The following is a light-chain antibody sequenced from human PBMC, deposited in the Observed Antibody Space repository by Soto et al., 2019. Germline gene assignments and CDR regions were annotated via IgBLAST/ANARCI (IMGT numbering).Light chain of an antibody. CDR3: AAWDDSLSGDVV. CDR1: SSNIGRNY. V-gene: IGLV1-47*01. Sequence: QSVLTQPPSASGTPGQRVTISCSGRSSNIGRNYVSWYQQLPGTAPKLLIYSNIQRPSGVPDRFSGSKSGTSASLAISGLRSEDEADYYCAAWDDSLSGDVVFGGGTKLTVL. CDR2: SNI. J-gene: IGLJ2*01.